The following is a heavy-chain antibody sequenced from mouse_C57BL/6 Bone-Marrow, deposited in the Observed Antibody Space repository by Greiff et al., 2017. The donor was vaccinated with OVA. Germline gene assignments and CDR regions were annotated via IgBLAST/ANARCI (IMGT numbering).Heavy chain of an antibody. Sequence: VQLQQSGPGMVKPSQSLSLTCTVTGYSITSGYDWHWIRHFPGNKLEWMGYISYSGSTNYNPSLKSRISITHDTSKNHFFLKLNSVTTEDTATYYCARGDSSGYGYWGQGTTLTVSS. CDR3: ARGDSSGYGY. CDR1: GYSITSGYD. D-gene: IGHD3-2*02. CDR2: ISYSGST. V-gene: IGHV3-1*01. J-gene: IGHJ2*01.